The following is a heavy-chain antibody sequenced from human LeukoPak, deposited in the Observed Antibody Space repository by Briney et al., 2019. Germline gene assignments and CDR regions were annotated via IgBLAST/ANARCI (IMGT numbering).Heavy chain of an antibody. J-gene: IGHJ4*02. Sequence: ASETLSLTCTVSGGSISSYYWSWIRQPPGKGLEWIGYIYYSGSTNYNPSLKSRVTISVDTSKNQFSLKLSSVTAADTAVYYCARVHDYYDSSGYVDYWGQGTLVTVSS. CDR3: ARVHDYYDSSGYVDY. CDR1: GGSISSYY. D-gene: IGHD3-22*01. V-gene: IGHV4-59*08. CDR2: IYYSGST.